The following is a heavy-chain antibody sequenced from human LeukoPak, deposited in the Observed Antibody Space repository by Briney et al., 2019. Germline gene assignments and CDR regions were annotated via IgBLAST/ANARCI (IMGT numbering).Heavy chain of an antibody. Sequence: PGGSLRLSCAASGFTFSSYWMSWVRQAPGKGLEWVANIKQDGSEKYYVDSVKGRFTISRDNAKNSLYLQMNSLRTEDTAVYYCTSPQRSEAALAYWGQGALVTVSS. CDR1: GFTFSSYW. D-gene: IGHD2-15*01. CDR3: TSPQRSEAALAY. J-gene: IGHJ4*02. CDR2: IKQDGSEK. V-gene: IGHV3-7*05.